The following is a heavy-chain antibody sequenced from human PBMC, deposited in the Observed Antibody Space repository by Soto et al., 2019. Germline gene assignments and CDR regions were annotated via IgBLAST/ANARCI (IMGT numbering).Heavy chain of an antibody. D-gene: IGHD6-19*01. V-gene: IGHV1-69*13. J-gene: IGHJ6*02. CDR2: IIPIFGTA. Sequence: SVKVTCKASVGTVSRYAMSLVRQAPGQGLEWMGGIIPIFGTANYAQKFQGRVTITADESTSTAYMELSSMRSEDTAVYYCARGLLAAVAGTSGMDVWGQGTTVTVS. CDR1: VGTVSRYA. CDR3: ARGLLAAVAGTSGMDV.